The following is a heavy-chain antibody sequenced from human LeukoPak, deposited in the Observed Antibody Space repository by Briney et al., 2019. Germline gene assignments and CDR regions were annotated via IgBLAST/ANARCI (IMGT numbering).Heavy chain of an antibody. CDR1: GYTFTSYD. Sequence: ASVKVSCKASGYTFTSYDINWVRQATGQGLEWMGWMDPNSGNTGYAQKFQGRVTMTRNTSISTAYMELSSLRSEDTAVYYCARMYYYDSSGYYNWFDPWGQGTLVTVSS. CDR2: MDPNSGNT. J-gene: IGHJ5*02. V-gene: IGHV1-8*01. CDR3: ARMYYYDSSGYYNWFDP. D-gene: IGHD3-22*01.